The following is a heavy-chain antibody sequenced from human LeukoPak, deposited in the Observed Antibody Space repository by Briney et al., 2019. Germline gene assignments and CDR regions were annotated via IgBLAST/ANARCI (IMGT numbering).Heavy chain of an antibody. CDR3: ARDPARFYCSGGSCYSVPPFHYYYGMDV. D-gene: IGHD2-15*01. J-gene: IGHJ6*02. Sequence: PGGSLRLSCAASGFTFSSYAMHWVRQAPGKGLEWVAVISYDGSNKYYADSVKGRFTISRDNSKNTLYLQMNSLRAEDTAVYYCARDPARFYCSGGSCYSVPPFHYYYGMDVWGQGTTVTVSS. CDR2: ISYDGSNK. CDR1: GFTFSSYA. V-gene: IGHV3-30*04.